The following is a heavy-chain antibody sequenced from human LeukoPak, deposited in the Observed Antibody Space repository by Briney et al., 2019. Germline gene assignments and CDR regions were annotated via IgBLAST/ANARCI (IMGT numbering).Heavy chain of an antibody. CDR1: GYTFTSYG. CDR3: ARDSSSWYIRYYFDY. Sequence: ASVKVSCKASGYTFTSYGISWVRQAPGQGLEWMGWISAYNGNTNYAQKLQGRVTMTTDTSTSTAYMELRSLRSDDTAVYYCARDSSSWYIRYYFDYGGQGTLVTVSS. CDR2: ISAYNGNT. D-gene: IGHD6-13*01. V-gene: IGHV1-18*01. J-gene: IGHJ4*02.